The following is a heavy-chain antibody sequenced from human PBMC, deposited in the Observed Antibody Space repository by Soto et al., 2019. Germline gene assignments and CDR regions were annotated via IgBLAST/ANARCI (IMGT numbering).Heavy chain of an antibody. J-gene: IGHJ4*02. CDR2: ISSSSSYI. CDR1: GFTFSSFT. Sequence: EVQLVESGGDLVKPGGSLRLSCVASGFTFSSFTMNWVRQAPGKGLEWVSSISSSSSYIYYADSLKGRFTISRDNAQNSLYVQMNSLRAEDTAVYYCARVNSYGSGSYQFDYWGQGTLVTVSS. CDR3: ARVNSYGSGSYQFDY. D-gene: IGHD3-10*01. V-gene: IGHV3-21*01.